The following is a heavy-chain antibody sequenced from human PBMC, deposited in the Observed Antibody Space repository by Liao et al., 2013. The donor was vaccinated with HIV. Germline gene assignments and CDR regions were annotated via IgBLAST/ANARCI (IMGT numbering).Heavy chain of an antibody. D-gene: IGHD4-17*01. J-gene: IGHJ3*01. CDR3: ARVSGDYGTLHSFDV. CDR2: VSVSGST. Sequence: VQLQESGPGLVQPSDTLSLTCTVSGASITPYFWAWIRQPAGRALEWIGRVSVSGSTHCNVSLKSRVTMSLDKSKNQFSLNLTSVTAADTAVYYCARVSGDYGTLHSFDVWGRGSMVTVSS. V-gene: IGHV4-4*07. CDR1: GASITPYF.